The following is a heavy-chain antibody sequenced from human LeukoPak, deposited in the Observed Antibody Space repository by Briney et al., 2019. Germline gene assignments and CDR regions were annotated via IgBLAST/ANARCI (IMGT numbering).Heavy chain of an antibody. CDR2: ISSSSSYI. J-gene: IGHJ5*02. CDR3: AKDVRRCNGACT. Sequence: GGSLRLSCAASGFTFSSYGMHWVRQAPGKGLEWVSSISSSSSYIYYADSVKGRFTISRDNAKDSLYLQMNSLRAEDTAVYYCAKDVRRCNGACTWGQGTLVTVSS. CDR1: GFTFSSYG. D-gene: IGHD2-8*01. V-gene: IGHV3-21*01.